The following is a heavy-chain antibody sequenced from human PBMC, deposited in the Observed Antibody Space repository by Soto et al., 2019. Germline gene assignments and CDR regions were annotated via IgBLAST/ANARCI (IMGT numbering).Heavy chain of an antibody. V-gene: IGHV5-51*01. CDR2: IYPGDSDT. Sequence: PAQSLKISCKGSGYSFTSYWIGWVRQMPGKGLEWMGIIYPGDSDTRYSPSFQGQVTISADKSISTAYLQWSSLKASDTAMYYCARPGYCSSTRCYAFDYWGQGTLVTVS. D-gene: IGHD2-2*01. CDR1: GYSFTSYW. J-gene: IGHJ4*02. CDR3: ARPGYCSSTRCYAFDY.